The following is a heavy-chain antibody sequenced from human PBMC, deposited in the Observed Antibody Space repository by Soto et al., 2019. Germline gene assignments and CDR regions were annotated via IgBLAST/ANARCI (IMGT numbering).Heavy chain of an antibody. CDR1: GGSISSYY. V-gene: IGHV4-59*01. CDR3: AGSISGDPCFDP. J-gene: IGHJ5*01. D-gene: IGHD2-21*01. Sequence: TLSLTCTVSGGSISSYYWSWIRQPPGKRLEWIGYIFYSGSTNYDPSLKSRVTISLDTSRNQFSLNLRSVTAADTAVYYCAGSISGDPCFDPWGQGTLVTVS. CDR2: IFYSGST.